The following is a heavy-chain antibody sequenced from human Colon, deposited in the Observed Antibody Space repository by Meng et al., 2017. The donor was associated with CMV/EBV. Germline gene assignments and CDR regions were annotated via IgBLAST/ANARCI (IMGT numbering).Heavy chain of an antibody. CDR2: IKTKDEGDAT. CDR3: LTRPRDSDFHF. J-gene: IGHJ4*02. CDR1: GFTFRTAW. V-gene: IGHV3-15*06. Sequence: GESLKISCEGSGFTFRTAWMNWVRQSPGKGLEWVGRIKTKDEGDATTYGEPVKGRFTMSRDDSQNTVYLQMHSLTSEDTGVYYCLTRPRDSDFHFWGQGTLVTVSS. D-gene: IGHD4-11*01.